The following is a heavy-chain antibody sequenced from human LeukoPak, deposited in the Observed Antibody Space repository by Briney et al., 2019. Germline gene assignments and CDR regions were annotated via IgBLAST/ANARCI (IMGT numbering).Heavy chain of an antibody. D-gene: IGHD4-17*01. CDR1: GFTVSSHY. CDR3: ARGLDYGDYFDC. CDR2: FYSVGST. J-gene: IGHJ4*02. V-gene: IGHV3-53*01. Sequence: PGGSLRLSCAASGFTVSSHYMSWVRQAPGKGLEWVSVFYSVGSTYYADSVKGRFTISRDNSKNTLYLQMNSLRAEDTAVYYCARGLDYGDYFDCWGQGTLVTVSS.